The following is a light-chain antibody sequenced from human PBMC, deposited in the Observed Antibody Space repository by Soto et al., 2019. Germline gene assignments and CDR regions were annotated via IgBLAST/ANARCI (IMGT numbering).Light chain of an antibody. CDR3: SSHTISNTYV. V-gene: IGLV2-14*01. CDR2: EVS. J-gene: IGLJ1*01. Sequence: QSVLTQPASVSGSPGQSITISCTGTSSDVGGFNSVCWYQQHPGNAPKLMIYEVSDRPSGVSNRFSGSKSGNTASLTISGLQAEDEADYYCSSHTISNTYVFGTGTKLTVL. CDR1: SSDVGGFNS.